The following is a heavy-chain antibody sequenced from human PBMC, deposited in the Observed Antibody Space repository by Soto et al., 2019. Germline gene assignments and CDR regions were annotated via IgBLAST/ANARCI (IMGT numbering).Heavy chain of an antibody. J-gene: IGHJ4*02. CDR3: ARANWFFDY. CDR2: IYYSGST. CDR1: GGSINNHY. D-gene: IGHD7-27*01. Sequence: ASETLSLTCTVSGGSINNHYWSWIRQPPGQGLEWIGYIYYSGSTNYNPSLKSRVTMSVDTSKNQFSLKLSSLTAADTAIYYCARANWFFDYWGQGTLVTVS. V-gene: IGHV4-59*11.